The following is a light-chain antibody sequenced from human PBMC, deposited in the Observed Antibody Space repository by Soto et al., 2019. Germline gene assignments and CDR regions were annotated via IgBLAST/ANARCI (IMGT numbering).Light chain of an antibody. V-gene: IGKV3-11*01. CDR2: DTS. CDR3: QQYSKWPIT. J-gene: IGKJ5*01. CDR1: QSVSSS. Sequence: EVVVTQSPATLSLSPGARATPSFTASQSVSSSLAWYQQKPGQAPRLLIYDTSNRATGVPARLSGSGSGTDFTLTISSLQSEDFAVYYCQQYSKWPITFGQGTRLEIK.